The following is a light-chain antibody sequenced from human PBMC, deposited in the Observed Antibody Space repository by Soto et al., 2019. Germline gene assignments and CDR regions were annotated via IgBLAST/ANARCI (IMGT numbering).Light chain of an antibody. CDR1: QSVGIN. V-gene: IGKV3-15*01. CDR3: HPYISHRT. Sequence: TQSPAALSLSQGERATLSCRASQSVGINVAWYQQKPGQAPRLLIYGASTGATGSPDRFSASGSATEFTLTISSLQPDDFAAYYSHPYISHRTFGQVTKVDI. CDR2: GAS. J-gene: IGKJ1*01.